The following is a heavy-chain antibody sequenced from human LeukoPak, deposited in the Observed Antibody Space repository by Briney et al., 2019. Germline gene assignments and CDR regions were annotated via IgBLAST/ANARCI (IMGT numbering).Heavy chain of an antibody. J-gene: IGHJ5*02. CDR1: GGSISSSSYY. Sequence: SETLSLTCTVSGGSISSSSYYWGWIRQPPGKGLEWIGNIYYSGSTYYNPSLKSRVTISVDTSKNQFSLKLSSVTAADTAVYYCARLGYSSSWSLLRNWFDPWGQGTLVTVSS. CDR2: IYYSGST. CDR3: ARLGYSSSWSLLRNWFDP. V-gene: IGHV4-39*01. D-gene: IGHD6-13*01.